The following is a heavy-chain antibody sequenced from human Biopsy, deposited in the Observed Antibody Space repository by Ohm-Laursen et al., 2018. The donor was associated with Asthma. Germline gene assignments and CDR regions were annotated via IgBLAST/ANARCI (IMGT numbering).Heavy chain of an antibody. J-gene: IGHJ3*02. Sequence: SLRLSCAASGLTFSDYWMHWVRQAPGKGLEWVGVISKDASTQDYADSVKGRFTMARDNSKNTLDLQMNGLREEDTAVYYCVRDGTDDAFDIWGQGTVVSVSS. CDR2: ISKDASTQ. D-gene: IGHD1-1*01. V-gene: IGHV3-30*03. CDR3: VRDGTDDAFDI. CDR1: GLTFSDYW.